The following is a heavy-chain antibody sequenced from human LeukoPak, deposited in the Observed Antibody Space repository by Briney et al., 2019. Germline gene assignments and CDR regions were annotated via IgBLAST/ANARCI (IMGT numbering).Heavy chain of an antibody. V-gene: IGHV3-30*02. J-gene: IGHJ3*02. D-gene: IGHD2-15*01. CDR3: ARDLGYCSGGSCYSYRSGAFDI. Sequence: SGGSLRLSCAASGFTFSSYGMHWVRQAPGKGLEWVAFIRYDGSNKYYADSVKGRFTISRDNAKNSLYLQMNSLRAEDTALYYCARDLGYCSGGSCYSYRSGAFDIWGQGTMVTVSS. CDR1: GFTFSSYG. CDR2: IRYDGSNK.